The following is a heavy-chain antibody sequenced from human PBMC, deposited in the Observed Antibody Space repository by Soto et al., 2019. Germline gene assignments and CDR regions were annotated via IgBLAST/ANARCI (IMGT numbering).Heavy chain of an antibody. J-gene: IGHJ6*03. V-gene: IGHV4-34*01. CDR3: ARGRGGAAGTDYMDV. D-gene: IGHD6-13*01. CDR1: GGSFSGYY. CDR2: INHSGST. Sequence: PSETLSLTCAVYGGSFSGYYWSWIRQPPGKGLEWIGEINHSGSTNYNPSLKSRVTISVDTSKNQFSLKLSSVTAADTAVYYCARGRGGAAGTDYMDVWGKGTTVTVSS.